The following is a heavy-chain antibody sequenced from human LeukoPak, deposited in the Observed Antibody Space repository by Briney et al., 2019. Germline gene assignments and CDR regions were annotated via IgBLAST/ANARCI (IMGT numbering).Heavy chain of an antibody. CDR2: IYSDGST. Sequence: GGSLRLSCEASGYTVSDKPMTWVRQAAGKGLEWVSVIYSDGSTYYSEPVKGRFYISRDNSKNTLYLQMNSLGADDTAVYCCAARPDSNRGPYDYWGQGTLVTVSS. CDR1: GYTVSDKP. V-gene: IGHV3-66*01. CDR3: AARPDSNRGPYDY. J-gene: IGHJ4*02. D-gene: IGHD1/OR15-1a*01.